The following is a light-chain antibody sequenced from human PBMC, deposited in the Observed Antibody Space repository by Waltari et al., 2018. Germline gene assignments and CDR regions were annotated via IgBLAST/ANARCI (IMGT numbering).Light chain of an antibody. V-gene: IGLV3-19*01. CDR2: GKD. J-gene: IGLJ3*02. CDR3: SSRNGRANEVV. CDR1: SLSTSY. Sequence: SSELTQDPAVSVALGQTVRFTCQGDSLSTSYASWYQLKPGQAPLVVIYGKDKRPSGIPDRISGYSSGTTSSLTITGAQAEDEADYYCSSRNGRANEVVFAGGTKVTVL.